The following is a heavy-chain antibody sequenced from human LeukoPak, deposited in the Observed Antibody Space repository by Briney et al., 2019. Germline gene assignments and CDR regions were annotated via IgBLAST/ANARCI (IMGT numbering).Heavy chain of an antibody. Sequence: GESLRLSCAASGFTFSSYSMNWVRQAPGKGLEWVSSIKRNGEFAFYADSVKGRFIVSRDNAKNSLYLQMNSLRAEDTAVYYCARPLEGTGGNWYFDLWGRGTLVTVSS. CDR1: GFTFSSYS. J-gene: IGHJ2*01. D-gene: IGHD1-14*01. CDR3: ARPLEGTGGNWYFDL. CDR2: IKRNGEFA. V-gene: IGHV3-21*01.